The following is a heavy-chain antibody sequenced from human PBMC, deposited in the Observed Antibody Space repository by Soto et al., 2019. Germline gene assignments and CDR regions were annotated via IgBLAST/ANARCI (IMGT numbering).Heavy chain of an antibody. D-gene: IGHD6-13*01. CDR2: IYYSWST. J-gene: IGHJ5*02. CDR3: ARDHSSSWNGRWFDP. CDR1: GGSISSGGYY. V-gene: IGHV4-31*03. Sequence: SETLSLTCTVSGGSISSGGYYWSWIRQHPGKGLECIGYIYYSWSTYYNPSLKSRVTISVDTSKNQFSLKLSSVTAADTAVYYCARDHSSSWNGRWFDPWGQGTLVTVS.